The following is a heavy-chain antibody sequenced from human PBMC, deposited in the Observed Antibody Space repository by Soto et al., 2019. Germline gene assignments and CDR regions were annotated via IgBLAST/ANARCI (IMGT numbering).Heavy chain of an antibody. CDR1: GFICSSYD. J-gene: IGHJ3*02. CDR2: ILVDGRT. V-gene: IGHV3-23*01. Sequence: QSGGSLRLSCAASGFICSSYDMSWVRQAPGKGLEWVSTILVDGRTFYVDSVKGRLTISRDNSKNTVYLQMNSLTAGDTAQYYCAKATATGGGAFDICGQGTMVTVSS. D-gene: IGHD1-1*01. CDR3: AKATATGGGAFDI.